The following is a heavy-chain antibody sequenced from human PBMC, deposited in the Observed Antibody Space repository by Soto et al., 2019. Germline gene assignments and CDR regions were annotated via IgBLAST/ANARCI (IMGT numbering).Heavy chain of an antibody. V-gene: IGHV3-30-3*01. J-gene: IGHJ4*02. CDR1: GFTFSSYA. CDR3: ATLPSQDDY. Sequence: PGGSLRLSCAASGFTFSSYAMHWVRQAPGKGLEWVAVISYDGSNKYYADSVKGRFTISRDNSKNTLYLQMNSLRAEDTAVYYCATLPSQDDYWGQGTLVTVSS. CDR2: ISYDGSNK.